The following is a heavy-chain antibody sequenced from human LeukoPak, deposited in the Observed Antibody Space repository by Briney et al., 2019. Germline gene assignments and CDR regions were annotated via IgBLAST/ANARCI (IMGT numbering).Heavy chain of an antibody. CDR2: IYSGGST. D-gene: IGHD1-14*01. CDR3: TGDVYQH. CDR1: GLTFNSKY. V-gene: IGHV3-53*01. J-gene: IGHJ1*01. Sequence: AGGSLRLSCAASGLTFNSKYMRWVRQAPGKGLEWVSIIYSGGSTTYADSVKGRFTISRDNSKNTVYLQMNSLRAEDTAVYYCTGDVYQHWGQGTLVTVSS.